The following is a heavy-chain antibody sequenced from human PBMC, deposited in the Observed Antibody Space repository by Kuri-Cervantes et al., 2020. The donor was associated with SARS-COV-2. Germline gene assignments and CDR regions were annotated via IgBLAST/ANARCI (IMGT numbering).Heavy chain of an antibody. J-gene: IGHJ5*02. CDR3: ARQNPYYDFWSGYSPYNWSDP. CDR1: GGSFSGYY. CDR2: INHSGST. D-gene: IGHD3-3*01. Sequence: ESLKISCAVYGGSFSGYYWSWIRQPPGKGLEWIGEINHSGSTNYNPSLKSRVTISVDTSKNQFSLKLSSVTAADTAVYYCARQNPYYDFWSGYSPYNWSDPWGQGTLVTVSS. V-gene: IGHV4-34*01.